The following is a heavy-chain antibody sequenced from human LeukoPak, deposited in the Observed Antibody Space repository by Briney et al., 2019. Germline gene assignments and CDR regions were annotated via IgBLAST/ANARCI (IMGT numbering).Heavy chain of an antibody. CDR3: AKEDHFAS. V-gene: IGHV3-9*01. CDR1: RFTFDDYT. CDR2: ITWNSGSI. J-gene: IGHJ4*02. Sequence: GRSLRLSCAASRFTFDDYTMHWVRQAPGKGLEWVSGITWNSGSIGYADSVRGRFTISRDNAKNSLYLEMNSLRAEDTALYYCAKEDHFASWGQGTLVTVSS.